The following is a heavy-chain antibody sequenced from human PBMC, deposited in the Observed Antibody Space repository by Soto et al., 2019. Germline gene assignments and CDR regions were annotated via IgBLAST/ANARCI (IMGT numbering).Heavy chain of an antibody. D-gene: IGHD6-13*01. Sequence: TGGSLRLSCAASGFTFSSYAMHWVRQAPGKGLEWVAVISYDGSNKYYADSVKGRFTISRDNSKNTLYLQMNSLRAEDTAVYYCARDHSSSWSFDYWGQGTLVTVSS. CDR1: GFTFSSYA. CDR2: ISYDGSNK. V-gene: IGHV3-30-3*01. CDR3: ARDHSSSWSFDY. J-gene: IGHJ4*02.